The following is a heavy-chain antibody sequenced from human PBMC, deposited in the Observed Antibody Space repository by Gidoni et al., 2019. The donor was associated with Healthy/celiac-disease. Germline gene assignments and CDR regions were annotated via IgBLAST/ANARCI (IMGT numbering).Heavy chain of an antibody. CDR3: ARGPSNIAIVVVPAAYNWFDP. CDR2: INHSRST. V-gene: IGHV4-34*01. CDR1: GGSFSGYY. Sequence: VQLQPWGAGLSKPSETLSLTCAVYGGSFSGYYWSWIRQPPGKGLEWIGEINHSRSTNSNPSLKSRFTISVDTSKNQFSLKLCSVTAADTAVYYCARGPSNIAIVVVPAAYNWFDPWGQGTLVTVSS. J-gene: IGHJ5*02. D-gene: IGHD2-2*01.